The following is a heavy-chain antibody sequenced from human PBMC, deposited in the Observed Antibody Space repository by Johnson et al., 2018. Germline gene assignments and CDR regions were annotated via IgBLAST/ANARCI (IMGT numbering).Heavy chain of an antibody. Sequence: VQLVESGGGVVQPGRSLRLSCAASGFTFSSYGMHWVRQAPGKGLEWVAVISYDGSNKYYADSVKGRFTISRDNSKNTLYLQMNSLRAEDSAVYYWAEGYYYDTHALDIWGQGTMVTVSS. CDR3: AEGYYYDTHALDI. D-gene: IGHD3-22*01. CDR2: ISYDGSNK. CDR1: GFTFSSYG. V-gene: IGHV3-30*18. J-gene: IGHJ3*02.